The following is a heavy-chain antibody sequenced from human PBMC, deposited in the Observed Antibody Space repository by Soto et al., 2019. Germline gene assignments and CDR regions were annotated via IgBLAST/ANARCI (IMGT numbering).Heavy chain of an antibody. CDR3: ARLLGYCSGGSCFYYYGMDV. CDR2: IIPIFGTA. CDR1: GGTFSSYA. J-gene: IGHJ6*02. V-gene: IGHV1-69*13. Sequence: SVKVSCKASGGTFSSYAISWVRQAPGQGLEWMGGIIPIFGTANYAQKFQGRVTIAADESTSTAYMELSSLRPEDTAVYYCARLLGYCSGGSCFYYYGMDVWGQGTTVTVSS. D-gene: IGHD2-15*01.